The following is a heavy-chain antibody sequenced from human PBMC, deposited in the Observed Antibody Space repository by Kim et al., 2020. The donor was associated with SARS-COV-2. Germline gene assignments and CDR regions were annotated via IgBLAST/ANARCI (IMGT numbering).Heavy chain of an antibody. D-gene: IGHD6-19*01. CDR3: ARADSSGWLGWFDP. V-gene: IGHV4-59*01. Sequence: SETLSLTCTVSGGSISSYYWSWIRQPPGKGLEWIGYIYYSGSTNYNPSLKSRVTISVDTSKNQFSLKLSSVTAADTAVYYCARADSSGWLGWFDPWGQGTLVTVSS. CDR1: GGSISSYY. CDR2: IYYSGST. J-gene: IGHJ5*02.